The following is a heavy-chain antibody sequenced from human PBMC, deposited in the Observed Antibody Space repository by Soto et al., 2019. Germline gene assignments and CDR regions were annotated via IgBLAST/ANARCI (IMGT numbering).Heavy chain of an antibody. CDR3: AGVSPSITMRAQYFQH. CDR2: INAGNGNT. CDR1: GYTFTSYA. Sequence: ASVKVSCKASGYTFTSYAMHWVRQAPGQRLEWMGWINAGNGNTKYSQKLQGRVTITRDTSASTAYMELSSLRSEDTAVYYCAGVSPSITMRAQYFQHWGQGTLVTVSS. J-gene: IGHJ1*01. V-gene: IGHV1-3*01. D-gene: IGHD3-22*01.